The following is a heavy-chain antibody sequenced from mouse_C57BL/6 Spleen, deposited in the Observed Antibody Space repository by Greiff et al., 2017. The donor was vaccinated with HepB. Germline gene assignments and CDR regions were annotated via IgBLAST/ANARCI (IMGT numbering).Heavy chain of an antibody. CDR3: TTDGYYYAMDY. V-gene: IGHV14-1*01. J-gene: IGHJ4*01. CDR1: GFNIKDYY. D-gene: IGHD2-3*01. CDR2: IDPEDGDT. Sequence: VQLKQSGAELVKPGASVKLSCTASGFNIKDYYMHWVKQRTEQGLEWIGRIDPEDGDTEYAPKFQGKATMTADTSSNTAYLQLSSLTSEDTAVYYCTTDGYYYAMDYWGQGTSVTVSS.